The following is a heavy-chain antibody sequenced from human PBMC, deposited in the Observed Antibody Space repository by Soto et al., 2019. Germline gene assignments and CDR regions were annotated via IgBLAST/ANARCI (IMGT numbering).Heavy chain of an antibody. V-gene: IGHV4-59*01. Sequence: SETLSLTCTVSGGSISSYYWSWIRQPPGKGLEWIGYIYYSGSTNYNPSLKSRVTISVDTSKNQFSLQLSSVTAADTAVYYCARTVTTTISWFDPWGQGTLVTVS. CDR2: IYYSGST. D-gene: IGHD4-17*01. CDR1: GGSISSYY. CDR3: ARTVTTTISWFDP. J-gene: IGHJ5*02.